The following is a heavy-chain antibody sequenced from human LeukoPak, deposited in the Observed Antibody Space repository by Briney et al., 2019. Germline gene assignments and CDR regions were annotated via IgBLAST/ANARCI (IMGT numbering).Heavy chain of an antibody. CDR1: GFTVSSNY. J-gene: IGHJ3*02. V-gene: IGHV3-66*01. CDR3: ASGRFRQLHDAFDI. CDR2: IYSGGST. D-gene: IGHD2-2*01. Sequence: GGSLRLSCAASGFTVSSNYMSWVRQAPGKGLEWVSVIYSGGSTYYADSVKGRFTISRDNSKNTLYLQMNSLRAEDTAVYYCASGRFRQLHDAFDIWGQGTMVTVSS.